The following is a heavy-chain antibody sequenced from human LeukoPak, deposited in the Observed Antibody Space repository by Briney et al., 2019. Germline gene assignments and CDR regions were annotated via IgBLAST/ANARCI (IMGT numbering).Heavy chain of an antibody. D-gene: IGHD1-26*01. Sequence: GGSLRLSCAASGFTFSSYGMHWVRQAPGKGLEWVAVISYDGSNKYYADSVKGRFTISRDNSKNTLYLQMNSLRADDTAVYYCATAIVGNIDYWGQGTLVTVSS. V-gene: IGHV3-30*03. CDR3: ATAIVGNIDY. J-gene: IGHJ4*02. CDR1: GFTFSSYG. CDR2: ISYDGSNK.